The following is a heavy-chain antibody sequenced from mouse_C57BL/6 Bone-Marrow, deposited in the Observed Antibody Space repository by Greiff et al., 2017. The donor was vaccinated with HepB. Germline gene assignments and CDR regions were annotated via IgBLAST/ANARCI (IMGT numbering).Heavy chain of an antibody. J-gene: IGHJ4*01. V-gene: IGHV1-55*01. CDR1: GYTFTSYW. Sequence: HVQLQQPGAELVKPGASVKMSCKASGYTFTSYWLTWVKQRTGQGLEWIGDIYPGSGSTNYNEKFKSKATLTVDTSSSTTYMQLSSPTSEDSAVYYCARYSSRCAMDYWGQGTSVTVSS. CDR3: ARYSSRCAMDY. D-gene: IGHD1-1*01. CDR2: IYPGSGST.